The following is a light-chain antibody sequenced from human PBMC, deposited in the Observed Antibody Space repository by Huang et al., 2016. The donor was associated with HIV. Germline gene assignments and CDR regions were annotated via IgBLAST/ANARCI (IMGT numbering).Light chain of an antibody. J-gene: IGKJ2*01. CDR2: GAS. CDR3: QQTFTAPPEDT. Sequence: DIEMTQSPSSLSASIGDRVTISCRAGQNINTYLNWFQHKPGEAPKLLVYGASYLHTGVPSRFSASGSGTYFTLTISSLQPEDFGTYFCQQTFTAPPEDTFGRGTKLEI. V-gene: IGKV1-39*01. CDR1: QNINTY.